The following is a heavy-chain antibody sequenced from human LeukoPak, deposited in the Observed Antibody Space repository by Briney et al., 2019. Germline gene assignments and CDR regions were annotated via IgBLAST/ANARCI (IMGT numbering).Heavy chain of an antibody. CDR3: AREKSSSSWYRYYYYGMDV. CDR1: GFTFSSYA. D-gene: IGHD6-13*01. J-gene: IGHJ6*02. CDR2: ISGSGGST. V-gene: IGHV3-23*01. Sequence: GGSLRLSCAASGFTFSSYAMSWVRQAPGKGLEWVSAISGSGGSTYYADSVKGRFTISRDNSKNTLYLQMNSLRAEDTAVYYCAREKSSSSWYRYYYYGMDVWGQGTTVTVSS.